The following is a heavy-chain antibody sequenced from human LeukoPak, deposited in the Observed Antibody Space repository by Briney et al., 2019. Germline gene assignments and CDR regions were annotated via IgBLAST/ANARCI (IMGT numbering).Heavy chain of an antibody. J-gene: IGHJ5*02. D-gene: IGHD6-13*01. V-gene: IGHV4-59*04. CDR1: GGSISSYY. Sequence: PSETLSLTCTVSGGSISSYYWSWIRQPPGKGLEWIGYIYHSGSTYYNPSLKSRVTISVDRSKNQFSLKLSSVTAADTAVYYCAGSSGIAAAGWFDPWGQGTLVTVSS. CDR2: IYHSGST. CDR3: AGSSGIAAAGWFDP.